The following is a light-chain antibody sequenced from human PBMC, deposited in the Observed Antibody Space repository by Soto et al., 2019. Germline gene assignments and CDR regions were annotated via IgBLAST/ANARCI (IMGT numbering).Light chain of an antibody. J-gene: IGKJ2*01. CDR3: YHYTNWPRT. Sequence: EIVMTQSPATLSVSPGERATLSCRASQSVSSNLAWYQKKPGQAPRLLIYDASIRATGIPDRFTGSGSGTEFTLTISSLQSEDLAVYYCYHYTNWPRTCGQGTKLEIK. CDR2: DAS. V-gene: IGKV3-15*01. CDR1: QSVSSN.